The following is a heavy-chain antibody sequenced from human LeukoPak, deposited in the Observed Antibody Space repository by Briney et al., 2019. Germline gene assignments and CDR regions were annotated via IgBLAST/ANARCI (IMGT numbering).Heavy chain of an antibody. D-gene: IGHD4-17*01. V-gene: IGHV4-59*02. Sequence: SETLSLTCTVSGGSVSSYYWSWIRQPPGKGLEWIGYIYYSGSTNYNPSLKSRVTISVDTSKNQFSLKLSSVTAADTAVYYCARGGARPGNYYYGMDVWGQGTTVTVSS. CDR2: IYYSGST. CDR3: ARGGARPGNYYYGMDV. J-gene: IGHJ6*02. CDR1: GGSVSSYY.